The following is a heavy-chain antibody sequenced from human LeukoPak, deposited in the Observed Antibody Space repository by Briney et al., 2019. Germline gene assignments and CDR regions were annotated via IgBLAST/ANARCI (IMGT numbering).Heavy chain of an antibody. CDR2: IKQDGSEK. D-gene: IGHD3-9*01. CDR1: GFTFSSYW. V-gene: IGHV3-7*01. J-gene: IGHJ4*02. Sequence: GGSLRLSYAASGFTFSSYWMSWVRQAPGKGLEWVANIKQDGSEKYYVDSVKGRFTISRDNAKNSLYLQMNSLRAEDTAVYYCARDARYFDWLLSRYFDYWGQGTLVTVSS. CDR3: ARDARYFDWLLSRYFDY.